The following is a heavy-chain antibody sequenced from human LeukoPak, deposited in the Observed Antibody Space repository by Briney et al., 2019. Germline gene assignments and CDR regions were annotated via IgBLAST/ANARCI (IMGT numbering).Heavy chain of an antibody. CDR1: GGSISTYF. CDR3: ARGLMMAVAGRGEFHY. V-gene: IGHV4-59*01. Sequence: SETLSLTCTVSGGSISTYFWSWIRQPPGKGLEWIGYVYYSGSTNYNPSLKSRVTISVDTSKNQFSLRLSSVTAADTAVYYCARGLMMAVAGRGEFHYWGQGTLVTVSS. D-gene: IGHD6-13*01. J-gene: IGHJ4*02. CDR2: VYYSGST.